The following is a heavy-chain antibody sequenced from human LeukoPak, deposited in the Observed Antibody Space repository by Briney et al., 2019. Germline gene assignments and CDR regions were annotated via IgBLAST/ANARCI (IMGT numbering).Heavy chain of an antibody. V-gene: IGHV3-48*03. Sequence: GGSLRLSCAASGFTFSSYELSWVRQAPGKGLEWVSYISSRGDTIYYADSVKGRFTISRDNSRNTLYLQMNSLRAEDTAVYYCASGNYSSGSGSWGQGTLVTVSS. D-gene: IGHD6-25*01. J-gene: IGHJ5*02. CDR3: ASGNYSSGSGS. CDR2: ISSRGDTI. CDR1: GFTFSSYE.